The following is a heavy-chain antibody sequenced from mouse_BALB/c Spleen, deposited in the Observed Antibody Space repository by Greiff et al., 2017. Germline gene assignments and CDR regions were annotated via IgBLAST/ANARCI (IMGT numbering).Heavy chain of an antibody. J-gene: IGHJ3*01. D-gene: IGHD2-4*01. CDR3: ARYGYYDYDGAWFAY. CDR2: ISYSGST. CDR1: GDSITSGY. V-gene: IGHV3-8*02. Sequence: EVQRVESGPSLVKPSQTLSLTCSVTGDSITSGYWNWIRKFPGNKLEYMGYISYSGSTYYNPSLKSRISITRDTSKNQYYLQLNSVTTEDTATYYCARYGYYDYDGAWFAYWGQGTLVTVSA.